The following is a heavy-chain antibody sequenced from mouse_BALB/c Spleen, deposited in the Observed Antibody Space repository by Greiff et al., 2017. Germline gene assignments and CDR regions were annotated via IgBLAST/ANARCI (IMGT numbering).Heavy chain of an antibody. CDR2: IYPGDGDT. CDR1: GYTFTSYW. D-gene: IGHD2-3*01. CDR3: ARGGYYDYAMDY. J-gene: IGHJ4*01. V-gene: IGHV1-87*01. Sequence: VKLMESGAELARPGASVKLSCKASGYTFTSYWMQWVKQRPGQGLEWIGAIYPGDGDTRYTQKFKGKATLTADKSSSTAYMQLSSLASEDSAVYYCARGGYYDYAMDYWGQGTSVTVSS.